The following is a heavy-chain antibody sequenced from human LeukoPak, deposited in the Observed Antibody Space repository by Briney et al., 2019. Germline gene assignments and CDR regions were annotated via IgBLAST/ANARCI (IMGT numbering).Heavy chain of an antibody. Sequence: SETLSLTCTVSGGSISSYYWSWIRQPPGKGLEWIGYIYYSGSTNYNPSLKGRVTISVDTSKNQFSLKLSSVTAADTAVYYCARAVFRVTIFGADYYYGMDVWGQGTTVTVSS. D-gene: IGHD3-3*01. CDR3: ARAVFRVTIFGADYYYGMDV. V-gene: IGHV4-59*01. CDR2: IYYSGST. CDR1: GGSISSYY. J-gene: IGHJ6*02.